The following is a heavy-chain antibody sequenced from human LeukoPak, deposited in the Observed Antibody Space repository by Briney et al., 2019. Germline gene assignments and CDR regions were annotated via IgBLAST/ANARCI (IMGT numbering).Heavy chain of an antibody. CDR3: TRNTVTVHFDY. CDR1: GFTFSSYS. D-gene: IGHD4-17*01. CDR2: IRSKAFGGTP. Sequence: GGSLRLSCAASGFTFSSYSMNWVRQAPGKGLEWVGFIRSKAFGGTPEYAASVRGRFTISRDDSKSIAYLQMNSLKTEDTAVYYCTRNTVTVHFDYWSQGTLVTVSS. J-gene: IGHJ4*02. V-gene: IGHV3-49*04.